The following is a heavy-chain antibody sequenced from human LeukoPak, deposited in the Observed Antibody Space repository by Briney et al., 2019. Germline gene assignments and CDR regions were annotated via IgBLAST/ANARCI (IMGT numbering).Heavy chain of an antibody. CDR3: ARASRGDSTYYGMDV. CDR1: GFTFSSYA. J-gene: IGHJ6*02. V-gene: IGHV3-66*01. CDR2: IYSGGST. D-gene: IGHD4-17*01. Sequence: GGSLRLSCAASGFTFSSYAMSWVRQAPGKGLEWVSVIYSGGSTYYADSVKGRFTISRDNSKNTLYLQMNSLRAEDTAVYYCARASRGDSTYYGMDVWGQGTTVTVSS.